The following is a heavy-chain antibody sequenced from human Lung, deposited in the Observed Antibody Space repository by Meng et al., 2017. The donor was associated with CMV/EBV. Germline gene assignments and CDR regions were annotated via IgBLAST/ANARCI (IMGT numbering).Heavy chain of an antibody. CDR2: IYHSGST. Sequence: HLPPREPGHRPVKPSVTSSPTCAVAGDSFGMNCYYWDWVRPPPGKGLECIGAIYHSGSTTYNPSLQSRVTMFVDTSKNQFSLMLTSVTATDTAVYYCARRRGGSGRDCWGQGTLVTVSS. J-gene: IGHJ4*02. CDR1: GDSFGMNCYY. CDR3: ARRRGGSGRDC. V-gene: IGHV4-39*01. D-gene: IGHD3-10*01.